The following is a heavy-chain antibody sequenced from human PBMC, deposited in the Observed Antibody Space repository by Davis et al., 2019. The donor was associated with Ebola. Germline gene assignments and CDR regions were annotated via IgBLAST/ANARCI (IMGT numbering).Heavy chain of an antibody. Sequence: GESLKISCVASGFNFNGYSMSWVRQAPGKGLEWVSTTAGGGYTYYADSMKGRFTASRDNSRNTLYLQMNNLRGEDTAVYYCARNGPVPNWYYFDIWGQGTLVDASS. CDR1: GFNFNGYS. J-gene: IGHJ4*02. D-gene: IGHD1-1*01. V-gene: IGHV3-23*01. CDR3: ARNGPVPNWYYFDI. CDR2: TAGGGYT.